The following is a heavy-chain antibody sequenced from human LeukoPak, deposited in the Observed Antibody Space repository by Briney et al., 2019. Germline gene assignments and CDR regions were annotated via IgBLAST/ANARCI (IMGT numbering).Heavy chain of an antibody. CDR2: ISSSSSYI. V-gene: IGHV3-21*01. CDR1: GFTFSSYS. J-gene: IGHJ4*02. CDR3: ARDSDYGDYGDFDY. D-gene: IGHD4-17*01. Sequence: GGSLRLSCAASGFTFSSYSMNWVRQAPGKGLEWVSSISSSSSYIYYADSVKGRFTISRDNAKNSLYLQMNSLRAEDTAVYYCARDSDYGDYGDFDYWGQGTLVTVSS.